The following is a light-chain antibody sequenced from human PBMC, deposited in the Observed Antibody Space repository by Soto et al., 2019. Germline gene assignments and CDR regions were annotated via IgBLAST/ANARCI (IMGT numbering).Light chain of an antibody. CDR2: DAS. CDR1: KSVSSY. CDR3: QQRSNS. J-gene: IGKJ5*01. Sequence: EIVLTQSPATLSLSPGERATLSCRASKSVSSYLAWYQQKPGQAPRLLIYDASNRATGIPARFSGSGSGTDFTLTISSLEPEDFAVYYCQQRSNSFGQGTRLEIK. V-gene: IGKV3-11*01.